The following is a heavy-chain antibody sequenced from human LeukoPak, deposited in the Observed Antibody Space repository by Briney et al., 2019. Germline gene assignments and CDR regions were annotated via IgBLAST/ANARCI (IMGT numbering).Heavy chain of an antibody. V-gene: IGHV3-74*01. D-gene: IGHD3-16*01. CDR2: MNSDGSIT. CDR1: GFTFSTYW. Sequence: PGGSLRLSCAASGFTFSTYWMHWVRQAPGKGLVWVSRMNSDGSITTYADSVKGRFTISRDNAKNTLYLQMNSLRAEDTAVYYCAGVQSYGPRAFDQWGQGSLATVSS. J-gene: IGHJ4*02. CDR3: AGVQSYGPRAFDQ.